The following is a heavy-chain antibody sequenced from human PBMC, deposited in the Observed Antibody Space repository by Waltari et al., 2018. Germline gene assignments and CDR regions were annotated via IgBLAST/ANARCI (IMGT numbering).Heavy chain of an antibody. V-gene: IGHV4-38-2*01. CDR3: TRQTLGYCTSAACRRLEA. D-gene: IGHD2-8*02. J-gene: IGHJ5*02. Sequence: QVQLQESGPRLVKPSETLSLTCDVSGYAINSGFYWGWFRQAPEKGLEWIATIYHDGTTFYNPSLTRRVSTSMDTSKNQISLKLKSVTAADTAVYYCTRQTLGYCTSAACRRLEAWGQGTLVTVSS. CDR1: GYAINSGFY. CDR2: IYHDGTT.